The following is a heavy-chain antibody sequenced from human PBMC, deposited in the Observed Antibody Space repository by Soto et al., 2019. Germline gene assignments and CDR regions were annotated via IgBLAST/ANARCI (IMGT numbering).Heavy chain of an antibody. CDR1: GFTFSSYW. Sequence: ESGGGLVQPGGSLRLSCAASGFTFSSYWMSWVRQAPGKGLEWVANIKQDGSEKYYVDSVKGRFTISRDNAKNSLYLQMNSLRAEDTAVYYCARGTIVVVTAIGNWFDPWGQGTLVTVSS. D-gene: IGHD2-21*02. CDR2: IKQDGSEK. V-gene: IGHV3-7*03. CDR3: ARGTIVVVTAIGNWFDP. J-gene: IGHJ5*02.